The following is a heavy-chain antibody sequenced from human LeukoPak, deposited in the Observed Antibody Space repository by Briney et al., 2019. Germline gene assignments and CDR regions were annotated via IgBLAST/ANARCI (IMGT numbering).Heavy chain of an antibody. D-gene: IGHD3-16*01. Sequence: ASVKLSCKASGGSFSSNTLSWVRQAPGQGLEWMGGIIANLGTPNYAQKIQGRVTVTADESTSTGYLELDSLRSDDTAVYYCARLVNWGPLGDYWGQGTLVTVSS. CDR1: GGSFSSNT. J-gene: IGHJ4*02. V-gene: IGHV1-69*13. CDR2: IIANLGTP. CDR3: ARLVNWGPLGDY.